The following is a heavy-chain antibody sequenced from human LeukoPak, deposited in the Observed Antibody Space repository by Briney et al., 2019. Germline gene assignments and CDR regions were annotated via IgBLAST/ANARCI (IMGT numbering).Heavy chain of an antibody. CDR2: IYYSGST. D-gene: IGHD6-19*01. V-gene: IGHV4-38-2*02. CDR1: GYSISSGYY. J-gene: IGHJ4*02. Sequence: SETLSLTCTVSGYSISSGYYWGWIRQPPGKGLEWIGSIYYSGSTYYNPSLKSRVTISVDTSKNQFSLKLSSVTAADTAVYYCAREVAGTAILDYWGQGTLVTVSS. CDR3: AREVAGTAILDY.